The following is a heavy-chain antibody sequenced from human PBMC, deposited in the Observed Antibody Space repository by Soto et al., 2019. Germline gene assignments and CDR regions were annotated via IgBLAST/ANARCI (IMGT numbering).Heavy chain of an antibody. CDR1: GFTFSSYA. CDR2: ISYDGSNK. J-gene: IGHJ4*02. CDR3: ARGDYDFWSGLY. D-gene: IGHD3-3*01. V-gene: IGHV3-30-3*01. Sequence: QVQLVESGGGVVQPGRSLRLSCAASGFTFSSYAMHWVRQAPGKGLEWVAVISYDGSNKYYADSVKGRFTISRDNSKNTLYLQMNSLRAEDTAVYYCARGDYDFWSGLYWGQGTLVTVSS.